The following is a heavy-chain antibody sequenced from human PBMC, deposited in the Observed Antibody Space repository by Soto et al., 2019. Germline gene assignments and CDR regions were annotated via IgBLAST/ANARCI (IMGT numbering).Heavy chain of an antibody. CDR3: AKGGSGNYLTYYYYYCMDV. D-gene: IGHD3-22*01. CDR2: ISYDGNNK. V-gene: IGHV3-30*18. Sequence: GGSLRLSCAASGFSLSNNGMHWVRQAPGKGLEWVAVISYDGNNKYYADSVKGRFTISRDNSKNTVYLEMNNLRAEDTAMYYCAKGGSGNYLTYYYYYCMDVWGQGTTVTVSS. J-gene: IGHJ6*02. CDR1: GFSLSNNG.